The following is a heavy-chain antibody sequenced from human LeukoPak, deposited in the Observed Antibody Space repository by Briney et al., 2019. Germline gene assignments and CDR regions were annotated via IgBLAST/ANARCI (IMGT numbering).Heavy chain of an antibody. D-gene: IGHD2-15*01. CDR1: GYTFTGYY. CDR3: ARARIPIVVVVAASNGLFDY. J-gene: IGHJ4*02. Sequence: ASVKVSCKASGYTFTGYYMHWVRQAPGRGLEWMGWINPNSGGTNYAQKFQGRVTMTRDTSISTAYMELSRLRSDDTAVYYCARARIPIVVVVAASNGLFDYWGQGTLVTVSS. V-gene: IGHV1-2*02. CDR2: INPNSGGT.